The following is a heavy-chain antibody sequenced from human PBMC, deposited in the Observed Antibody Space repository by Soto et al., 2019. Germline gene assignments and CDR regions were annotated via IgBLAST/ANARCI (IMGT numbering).Heavy chain of an antibody. V-gene: IGHV1-18*01. CDR2: ISAYNGNT. J-gene: IGHJ5*02. CDR1: GYTFTSYG. CDR3: ARNREVVVTSGWFDP. D-gene: IGHD3-22*01. Sequence: ASVKVSCKASGYTFTSYGISWVRQAPGQGLEWMGWISAYNGNTNYAQKLQGRVTMTTDTSTSTAYMELRSLRSDDTAVYYCARNREVVVTSGWFDPSGQGTLVTVSS.